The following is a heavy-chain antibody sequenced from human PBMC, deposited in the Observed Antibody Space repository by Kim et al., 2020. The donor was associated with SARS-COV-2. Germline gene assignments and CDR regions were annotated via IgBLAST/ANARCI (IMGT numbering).Heavy chain of an antibody. CDR3: ARDKETGKYSCYDNPFDY. CDR2: ISYDGGNE. V-gene: IGHV3-30*04. Sequence: GGSLRLSCAASGFTFSNNATHWVRLAPGKGLEWVAVISYDGGNEFYADSVKGRFTISRDNSKNTLYLQMNSLRTEDTAVYYCARDKETGKYSCYDNPFDYWDRGTLVTVSS. CDR1: GFTFSNNA. J-gene: IGHJ4*02. D-gene: IGHD5-12*01.